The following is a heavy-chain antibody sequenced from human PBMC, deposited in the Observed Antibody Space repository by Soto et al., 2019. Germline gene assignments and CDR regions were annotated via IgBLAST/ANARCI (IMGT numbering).Heavy chain of an antibody. CDR2: IYYSGST. J-gene: IGHJ5*02. CDR3: ARAILDYGDYDRAVRWFDP. V-gene: IGHV4-59*01. CDR1: GGSISSYY. D-gene: IGHD4-17*01. Sequence: SETLSLTCTVSGGSISSYYWSWIRQPPGKGLEWIGYIYYSGSTNYNPSLKSRVTISVDTSKNQFSLKLSSVTAADTAVYYCARAILDYGDYDRAVRWFDPWGQGTLVTVSS.